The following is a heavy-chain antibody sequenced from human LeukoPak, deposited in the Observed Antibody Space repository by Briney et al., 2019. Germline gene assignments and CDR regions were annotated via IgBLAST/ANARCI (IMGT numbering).Heavy chain of an antibody. J-gene: IGHJ4*02. CDR3: ARGPSIAARPFHYFDY. V-gene: IGHV3-7*01. Sequence: GGSLRISCAASGFTFSSYWTSWVRQAPGKGLEWVANIKQDGSEKYYVDSVKGRFTISRDNAKNSLYLQMNSLRAEDTAVYYCARGPSIAARPFHYFDYWGQGTLVTVSS. D-gene: IGHD6-6*01. CDR2: IKQDGSEK. CDR1: GFTFSSYW.